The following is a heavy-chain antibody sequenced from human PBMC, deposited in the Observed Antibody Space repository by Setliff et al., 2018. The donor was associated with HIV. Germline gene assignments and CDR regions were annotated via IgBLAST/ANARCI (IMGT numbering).Heavy chain of an antibody. J-gene: IGHJ4*02. CDR3: ARRPMVRGFGRYYFDY. CDR2: IYPSTSA. D-gene: IGHD3-10*01. V-gene: IGHV4-4*09. CDR1: GGSIGGYS. Sequence: SETLSLTCSVSGGSIGGYSWAWIRQSPGKGLEWIGYIYPSTSANYNPSLKSRVRILLDTSKNQFSLRLTSVTAADTAVYFCARRPMVRGFGRYYFDYWGQGTLVTVSS.